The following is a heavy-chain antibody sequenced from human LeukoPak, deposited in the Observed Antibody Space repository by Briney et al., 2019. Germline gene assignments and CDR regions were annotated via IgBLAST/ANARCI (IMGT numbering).Heavy chain of an antibody. CDR3: ARIKGVMSATLDS. J-gene: IGHJ4*02. CDR2: IYHTGST. D-gene: IGHD2-21*01. CDR1: GASVTSYY. V-gene: IGHV4-59*02. Sequence: KTSETLSLTCTVSGASVTSYYWSWIRQPPGKGLEWIGYIYHTGSTKYNPSLKSRVTFSVDTSKNQFSLRLISVTAADTAVYYCARIKGVMSATLDSWGQGTLVTVSS.